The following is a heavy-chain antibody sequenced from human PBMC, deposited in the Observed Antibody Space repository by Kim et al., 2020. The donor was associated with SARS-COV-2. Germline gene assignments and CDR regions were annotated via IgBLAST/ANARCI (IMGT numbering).Heavy chain of an antibody. D-gene: IGHD2-2*03. CDR1: GFTFSRYG. V-gene: IGHV3-33*01. Sequence: GGSLRLSCGVSGFTFSRYGMHWVRQAPGKGLEWVAIIWYDATNKYYADSVKGRFTISRDNSKNTLYLQMNSLRAEDTAVYYCARDGYCTRNSCQLDVWGQGTTVTVSS. CDR3: ARDGYCTRNSCQLDV. J-gene: IGHJ6*02. CDR2: IWYDATNK.